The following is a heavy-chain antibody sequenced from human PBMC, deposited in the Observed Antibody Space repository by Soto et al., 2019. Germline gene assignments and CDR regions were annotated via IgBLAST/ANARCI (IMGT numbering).Heavy chain of an antibody. CDR1: GYTFTSYA. CDR3: ARSSSWYVFDY. J-gene: IGHJ4*02. D-gene: IGHD6-13*01. Sequence: QVQLVQSGAEVKKPGASVKVSCKASGYTFTSYAMHWVRQAPGQRLEWMGWINAGNGNTKYSQKFQGRVTITRDTSASTAYMELSSLRSEDTAVYYFARSSSWYVFDYWGQGTLVTVSS. V-gene: IGHV1-3*01. CDR2: INAGNGNT.